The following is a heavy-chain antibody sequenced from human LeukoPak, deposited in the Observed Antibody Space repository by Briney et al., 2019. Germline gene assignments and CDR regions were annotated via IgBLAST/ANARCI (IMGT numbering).Heavy chain of an antibody. CDR3: ASDYGDFFDFDY. CDR1: GFTFSSYG. D-gene: IGHD4-17*01. CDR2: IWYDGSNK. V-gene: IGHV3-33*01. Sequence: PGRSLRLSRAASGFTFSSYGMHWVRQAPGKGLEWVAVIWYDGSNKYYADSVKGRFTISRDNSKNTLYLQMNSLRAEDTAVYYCASDYGDFFDFDYWGQGTLVTVSS. J-gene: IGHJ4*02.